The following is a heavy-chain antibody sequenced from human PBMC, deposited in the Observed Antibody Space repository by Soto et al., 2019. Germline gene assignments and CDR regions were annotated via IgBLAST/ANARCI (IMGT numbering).Heavy chain of an antibody. CDR1: GFTFSSYG. D-gene: IGHD3-10*01. J-gene: IGHJ6*02. Sequence: GGSLRLSCAASGFTFSSYGMHWVRQAPGKGLEWVAVIWYDGSNKYYADSVKGRFTISRDNSKNTLYLQMNSLRAEDTAVYYCARDRPSYYGSGSVTSYGMDVWGQGTTVTVSS. CDR3: ARDRPSYYGSGSVTSYGMDV. CDR2: IWYDGSNK. V-gene: IGHV3-33*01.